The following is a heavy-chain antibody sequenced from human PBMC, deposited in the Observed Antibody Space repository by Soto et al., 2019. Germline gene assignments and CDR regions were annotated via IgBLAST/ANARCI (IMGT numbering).Heavy chain of an antibody. CDR1: GYTLTELS. J-gene: IGHJ3*02. CDR2: FDPEDGET. D-gene: IGHD2-2*02. CDR3: ATARVPAAIIIPDAFDI. Sequence: ASVKVSCKVSGYTLTELSMHWVRQAPGKGLEWMGGFDPEDGETIYAQKFQGRVTMTEDTSTDTAYIELSSLRSEDTAVYYCATARVPAAIIIPDAFDIWGQGTMVTVSS. V-gene: IGHV1-24*01.